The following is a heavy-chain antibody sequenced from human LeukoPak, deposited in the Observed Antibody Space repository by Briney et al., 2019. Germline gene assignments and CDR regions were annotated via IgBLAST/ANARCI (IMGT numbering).Heavy chain of an antibody. CDR1: GFDFDRYA. Sequence: QSGGSLRLSCAASGFDFDRYAMTWVRQVPGKGLEWVAGIFGNGGTTYYGESVKGRFSVSRDNSKKTLYLQMDSLRVEDTALYFCAKMGITFGRPIDYWGRGTRVTVSS. J-gene: IGHJ4*02. CDR3: AKMGITFGRPIDY. D-gene: IGHD1-26*01. V-gene: IGHV3-23*01. CDR2: IFGNGGTT.